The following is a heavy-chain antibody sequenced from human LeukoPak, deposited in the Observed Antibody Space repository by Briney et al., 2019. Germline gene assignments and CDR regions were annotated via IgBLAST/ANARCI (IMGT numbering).Heavy chain of an antibody. V-gene: IGHV1-18*01. D-gene: IGHD1-1*01. CDR3: ARDRQERGTFDY. CDR1: GYTFTSYG. Sequence: ASVKVSCKASGYTFTSYGISWVRQAPGQGLEWMGWISAYNGNTNYAQKLQGRVTMTTDTSTSTAYMELSSLRSEDTAVYYCARDRQERGTFDYWGQGTLVTVSS. J-gene: IGHJ4*02. CDR2: ISAYNGNT.